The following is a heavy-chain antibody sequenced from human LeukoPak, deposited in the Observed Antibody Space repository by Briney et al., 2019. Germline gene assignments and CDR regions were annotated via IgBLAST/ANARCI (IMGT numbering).Heavy chain of an antibody. CDR3: AKDQTGDYDILTGSPVLDY. CDR2: ISWNSGSI. D-gene: IGHD3-9*01. V-gene: IGHV3-9*01. Sequence: GGSLRLSCAASGFTFDDYAMHWVRQAPGKGLEWVSGISWNSGSIGYADSVKGRFTISRDNAKNSLYPQMNSLRAEDTALYYCAKDQTGDYDILTGSPVLDYWGQGTLVTVSS. CDR1: GFTFDDYA. J-gene: IGHJ4*02.